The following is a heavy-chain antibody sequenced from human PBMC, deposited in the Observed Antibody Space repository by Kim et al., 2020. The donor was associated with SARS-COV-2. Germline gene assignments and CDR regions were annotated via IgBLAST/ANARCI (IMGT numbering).Heavy chain of an antibody. J-gene: IGHJ4*02. Sequence: KGRFTISRDNSKNTLYLQMNSLRAEDTAVYYCAKWLTYYDFWSGYSGLDYWGQGTLVTVSS. D-gene: IGHD3-3*01. CDR3: AKWLTYYDFWSGYSGLDY. V-gene: IGHV3-23*01.